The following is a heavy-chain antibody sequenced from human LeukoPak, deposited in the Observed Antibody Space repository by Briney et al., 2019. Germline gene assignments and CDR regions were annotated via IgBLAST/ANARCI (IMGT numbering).Heavy chain of an antibody. V-gene: IGHV3-30*18. D-gene: IGHD3-22*01. CDR3: AKDFRSGGSRNYYDRSAVRRHYYYGMDV. CDR2: ISYDGSNK. CDR1: GFTFSSYG. J-gene: IGHJ6*02. Sequence: GGSLRLSCAASGFTFSSYGMHWVRQAPGKGLEWVAVISYDGSNKYYADSVKGRFTISRDNSKNTLYLQMNSLRAEDTAVYYCAKDFRSGGSRNYYDRSAVRRHYYYGMDVWGQRTTVTVSS.